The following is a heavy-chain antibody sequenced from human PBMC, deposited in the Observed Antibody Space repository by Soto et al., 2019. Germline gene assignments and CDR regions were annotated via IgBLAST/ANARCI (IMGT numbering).Heavy chain of an antibody. J-gene: IGHJ5*02. CDR2: ISASGGLR. V-gene: IGHV3-23*01. CDR1: GFTFTNYA. Sequence: AVGSLRLSCAASGFTFTNYAMTWVRQTPGKGLEWVSGISASGGLRYYADSVRGRFTVSRDNSKNILYLQMDNLRDEDTALYYCAREVGAPSGWLDPWGQGTQVTVSS. CDR3: AREVGAPSGWLDP. D-gene: IGHD1-26*01.